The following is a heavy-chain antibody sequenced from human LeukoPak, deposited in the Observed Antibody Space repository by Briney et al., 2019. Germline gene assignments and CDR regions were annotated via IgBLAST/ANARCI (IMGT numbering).Heavy chain of an antibody. CDR3: ARDFERAAAA. J-gene: IGHJ5*02. D-gene: IGHD6-13*01. Sequence: ASVKVSCKASGGTFSSYAISWVRQAPGQGLEWKGGIIPIFGTANYAQKFQGRVTITTDESTSTAYMELSSLRSEDTAVYYCARDFERAAAAWGQGTLVTVSS. V-gene: IGHV1-69*05. CDR1: GGTFSSYA. CDR2: IIPIFGTA.